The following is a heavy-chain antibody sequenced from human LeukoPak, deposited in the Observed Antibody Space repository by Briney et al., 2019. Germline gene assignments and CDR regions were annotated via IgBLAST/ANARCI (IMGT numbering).Heavy chain of an antibody. CDR3: ARGPLGYSSSWYNY. J-gene: IGHJ4*02. CDR1: GGSFSGYY. Sequence: SETLSLTCSVYGGSFSGYYWSWLRQPPGKGLEWIGEINHSGSTNYNPSLKSRVTISVDTSKNQFSLKLSSVTAADTAVYYCARGPLGYSSSWYNYWGQGTLVIVSS. D-gene: IGHD6-13*01. V-gene: IGHV4-34*01. CDR2: INHSGST.